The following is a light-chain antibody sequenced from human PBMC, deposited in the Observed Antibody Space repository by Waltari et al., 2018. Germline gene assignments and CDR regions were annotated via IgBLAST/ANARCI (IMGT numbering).Light chain of an antibody. V-gene: IGLV2-14*01. J-gene: IGLJ2*01. Sequence: QSALTQPASVSGSPGQSITISCTGTSSDVGGYNYVSWYQQHPGKAPKLMIYDVSKRPSGFSNRFSGYKSGNTASLIISGLQAEDEADYYCSSYTSISTLVFGGGTKLTVL. CDR3: SSYTSISTLV. CDR2: DVS. CDR1: SSDVGGYNY.